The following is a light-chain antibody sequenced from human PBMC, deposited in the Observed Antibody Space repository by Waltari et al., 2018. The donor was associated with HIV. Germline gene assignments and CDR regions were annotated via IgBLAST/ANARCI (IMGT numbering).Light chain of an antibody. CDR3: QQYYSYPLT. Sequence: AIRMTQSPSSFSASTGDRVTITCRASQGMSSYLAWYQQKPGKAPNLLIYAASTLQSGVPSRFSGSGSGTDFTLTISCLQSEDFASYYCQQYYSYPLTFGGGTKVEIK. CDR1: QGMSSY. CDR2: AAS. J-gene: IGKJ4*01. V-gene: IGKV1-8*01.